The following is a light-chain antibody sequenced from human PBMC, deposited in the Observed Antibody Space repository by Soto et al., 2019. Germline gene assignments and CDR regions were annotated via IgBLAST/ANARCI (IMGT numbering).Light chain of an antibody. CDR3: GSYTLTSALV. J-gene: IGLJ3*02. V-gene: IGLV2-14*03. CDR2: DVR. CDR1: SSDVGGYNY. Sequence: QSALTQPASVFGSPGQSITISRTGTSSDVGGYNYVSWYQQHPGKAPKLIIYDVRNRPSGVSHRFSGSKSGNTASLTISELKYEDGATSSCGSYTLTSALVCGEGTQLTVL.